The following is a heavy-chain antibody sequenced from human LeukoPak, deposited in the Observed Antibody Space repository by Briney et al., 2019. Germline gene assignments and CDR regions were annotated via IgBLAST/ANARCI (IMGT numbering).Heavy chain of an antibody. CDR2: IYYSGST. Sequence: SETLSLTCTVSGASISSYYWTWIRQPPGKGLEWIGYIYYSGSTNYNPSLKSRVTISVDTSKNQFSLKLSSVTAADTAVYYCARSGYREGADALDIWGLGTMVTVS. V-gene: IGHV4-59*01. D-gene: IGHD5-18*01. J-gene: IGHJ3*02. CDR1: GASISSYY. CDR3: ARSGYREGADALDI.